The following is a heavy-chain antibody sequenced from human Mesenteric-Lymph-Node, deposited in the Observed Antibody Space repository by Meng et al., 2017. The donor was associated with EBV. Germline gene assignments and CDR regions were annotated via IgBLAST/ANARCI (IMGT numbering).Heavy chain of an antibody. CDR1: GDSISSSSAA. Sequence: QVQLQQSGPGLVKPSXTPSTNCVISGDSISSSSAAWTWIRQSPSRGLEWLGRTYYRSKWYNDYAVFVKSRITINPDTSKNQFSLQLNSVTPEDTAVYYCARGATSVFDLWGRGTLVTVSS. J-gene: IGHJ2*01. V-gene: IGHV6-1*01. CDR3: ARGATSVFDL. CDR2: TYYRSKWYN.